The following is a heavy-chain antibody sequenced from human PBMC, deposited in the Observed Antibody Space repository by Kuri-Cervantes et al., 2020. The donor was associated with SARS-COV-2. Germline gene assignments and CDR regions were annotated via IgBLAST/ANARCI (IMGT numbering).Heavy chain of an antibody. CDR2: INDSGAT. CDR1: GGSISSSSYY. V-gene: IGHV4-39*07. J-gene: IGHJ6*03. Sequence: SETLSLTCTVSGGSISSSSYYWGWIRQPPGVGLEWIGQINDSGATKYNPSLKSRVIVSMDKSKNQFSLKLSSVTAADTAVYYCAKDPVYYYYYMDVWGKGTTVTVSS. CDR3: AKDPVYYYYYMDV.